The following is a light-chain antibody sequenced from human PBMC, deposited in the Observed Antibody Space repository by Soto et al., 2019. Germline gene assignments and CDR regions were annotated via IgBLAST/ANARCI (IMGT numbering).Light chain of an antibody. J-gene: IGKJ2*01. CDR3: QQLNSCPRS. CDR2: AAS. Sequence: DIPLTQSPSFLSASVGDRVTITCRASQGISSYLAWYQQKPGKAPKLLIYAASTLQRGVPSRFSGSGSGTEFTLSVSGLQAEDFATYSCQQLNSCPRSFGQGTKLEIK. CDR1: QGISSY. V-gene: IGKV1-9*01.